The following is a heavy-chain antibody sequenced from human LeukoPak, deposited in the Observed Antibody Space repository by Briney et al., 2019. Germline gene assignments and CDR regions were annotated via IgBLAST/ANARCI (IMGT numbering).Heavy chain of an antibody. Sequence: GESLKISCKGSGYSFTSYWIGWVRQMPGKGLEWMGIIYPADSDTRYSPSFRGQVTISADKSITTAYLHWSSLKASDTATYYCARHYSGIAAANRRNYYYYYMDVWGKGTTVTVSS. CDR2: IYPADSDT. D-gene: IGHD6-13*01. CDR3: ARHYSGIAAANRRNYYYYYMDV. V-gene: IGHV5-51*01. CDR1: GYSFTSYW. J-gene: IGHJ6*03.